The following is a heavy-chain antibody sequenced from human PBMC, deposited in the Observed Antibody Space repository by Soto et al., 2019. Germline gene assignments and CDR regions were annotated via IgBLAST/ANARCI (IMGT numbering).Heavy chain of an antibody. CDR2: ISGSGGST. CDR1: GFTFSSYA. V-gene: IGHV3-23*01. CDR3: AKANNQGYYGSGSYYNY. J-gene: IGHJ4*02. Sequence: GGSLRLSCAASGFTFSSYAMSWVRQAPGKGLEWVSAISGSGGSTYYADSVKGRFTISRDNSKNTLYLQMNSLRAEDTAVYYCAKANNQGYYGSGSYYNYWGQGTLVTVSS. D-gene: IGHD3-10*01.